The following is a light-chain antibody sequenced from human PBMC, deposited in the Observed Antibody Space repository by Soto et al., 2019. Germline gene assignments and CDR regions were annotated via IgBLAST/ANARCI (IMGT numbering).Light chain of an antibody. Sequence: QSALTQPRSVSGSPGPSVTISCTGTSSDVGAYNYVSWHQHHPGKAPKVMIYDVSERHSGVPDRFSGSKSDNKASLTISGLQAEDEADYYCCSYAGSYSWVFGGGTKLTVL. CDR2: DVS. V-gene: IGLV2-11*01. J-gene: IGLJ3*02. CDR3: CSYAGSYSWV. CDR1: SSDVGAYNY.